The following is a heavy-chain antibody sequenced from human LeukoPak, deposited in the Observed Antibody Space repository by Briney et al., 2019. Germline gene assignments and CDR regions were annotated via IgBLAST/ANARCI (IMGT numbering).Heavy chain of an antibody. CDR3: AKDPGPYGDYYFDY. Sequence: GGSLRLSCAVSGFTFSSYAMSWVRQAPGKGLEWVSAISGSGGSTYYAGSVKGRFTISRDNSKNTLYLQMNSLRAEDTAVYYCAKDPGPYGDYYFDYWGQGTLVTVSS. J-gene: IGHJ4*02. CDR2: ISGSGGST. D-gene: IGHD4-17*01. V-gene: IGHV3-23*01. CDR1: GFTFSSYA.